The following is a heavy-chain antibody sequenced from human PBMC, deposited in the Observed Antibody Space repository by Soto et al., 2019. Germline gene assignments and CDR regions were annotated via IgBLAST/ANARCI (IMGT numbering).Heavy chain of an antibody. CDR1: GFTFSSYG. D-gene: IGHD3-9*01. Sequence: PGGSLRLSCAASGFTFSSYGMHWVRQAPGKGLEWVAVISYDGSNKYYADSVKGRFTISRDNSKNTLYLQMNSLRAEDTAVYYCAKDPADRLRYFDWFIDYWGQGTLVTVSS. CDR2: ISYDGSNK. CDR3: AKDPADRLRYFDWFIDY. V-gene: IGHV3-30*18. J-gene: IGHJ4*02.